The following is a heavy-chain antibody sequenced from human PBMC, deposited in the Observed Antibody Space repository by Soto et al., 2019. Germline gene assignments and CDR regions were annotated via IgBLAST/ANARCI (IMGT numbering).Heavy chain of an antibody. CDR1: GGSISSSNYY. CDR3: ARHKNGLNVYFDN. D-gene: IGHD2-8*01. V-gene: IGHV4-39*01. CDR2: IYYSGST. J-gene: IGHJ4*02. Sequence: QLQLQESGPGLVKPSETLSLTCTVSGGSISSSNYYWGWIRQPPGKGPEWIGSIYYSGSTYYNPSLKSRVTISVDTSKNQCSLKLSSVTAADTAVYYCARHKNGLNVYFDNWGQGTLITVSS.